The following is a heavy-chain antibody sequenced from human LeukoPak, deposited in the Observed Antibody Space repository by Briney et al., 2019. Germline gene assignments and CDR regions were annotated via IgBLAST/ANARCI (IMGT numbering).Heavy chain of an antibody. CDR2: ISGSGGST. Sequence: GGSLRLSCAASGFTFSSYAMSWVRQAPGKGLEWVSAISGSGGSTYCADPVKGRFTPSRDNSKKTLYLQMNSLRAEDTAVYYCAKDSGYCSSTSCGFYYWGQGTLVTVSS. CDR3: AKDSGYCSSTSCGFYY. J-gene: IGHJ4*02. CDR1: GFTFSSYA. V-gene: IGHV3-23*01. D-gene: IGHD2-2*01.